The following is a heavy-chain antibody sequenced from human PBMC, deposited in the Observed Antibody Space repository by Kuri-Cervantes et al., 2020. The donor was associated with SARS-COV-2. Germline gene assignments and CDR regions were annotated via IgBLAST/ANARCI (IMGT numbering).Heavy chain of an antibody. J-gene: IGHJ6*02. CDR3: ARDKLERDGDRRYYYYYGMDV. CDR1: GYTFTGYY. Sequence: ASVKVSCKASGYTFTGYYMHWVRQAPGQGLEWMGWINPNSGGTNYAQKFQGRVTMTRDTSISTAYMELSRLRSDDTAVYYCARDKLERDGDRRYYYYYGMDVWGQGTTGTVSS. V-gene: IGHV1-2*02. CDR2: INPNSGGT. D-gene: IGHD1-1*01.